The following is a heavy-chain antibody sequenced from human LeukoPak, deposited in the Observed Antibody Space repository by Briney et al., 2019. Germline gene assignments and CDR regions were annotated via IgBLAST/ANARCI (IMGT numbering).Heavy chain of an antibody. D-gene: IGHD1-20*01. CDR3: ATCITGSIGEFDY. Sequence: GESLKISCKGSGYSFISYWIGWVRQMPGKGLEWMGIIYPGDSDTRYSPSFQGQVTISADKSINTAYLQWRSLKASDTAMYYCATCITGSIGEFDYWGQGTLVTVSS. CDR1: GYSFISYW. J-gene: IGHJ4*02. CDR2: IYPGDSDT. V-gene: IGHV5-51*01.